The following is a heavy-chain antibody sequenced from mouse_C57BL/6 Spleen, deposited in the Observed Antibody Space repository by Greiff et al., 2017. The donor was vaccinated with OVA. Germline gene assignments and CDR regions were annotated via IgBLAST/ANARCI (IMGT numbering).Heavy chain of an antibody. J-gene: IGHJ4*01. D-gene: IGHD1-1*01. CDR1: GYTFTSYD. V-gene: IGHV1-85*01. CDR2: IYPRDGST. CDR3: ARKAVVVPGDY. Sequence: QVHVKQSGPELVKPGASVKLSCKASGYTFTSYDINWVKQRPGQGLEWIGWIYPRDGSTKYNEKFKGKATLTVDTSSSTAYMELHSLTSEDSAVYFCARKAVVVPGDYWGQGTSVTVSS.